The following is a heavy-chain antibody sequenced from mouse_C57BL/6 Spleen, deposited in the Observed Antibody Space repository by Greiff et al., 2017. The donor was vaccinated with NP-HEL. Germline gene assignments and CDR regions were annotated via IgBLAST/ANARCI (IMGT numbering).Heavy chain of an antibody. CDR3: ARGDDPTRFAY. Sequence: VQLQQSGAELVRPGASVKLSCKASGYTFTDYYINWVKQRPGQGLEWIARIYPGSGNTYYNEKFKGKATLTAEKSSSTAYMQLSSLTSEDSAVYFCARGDDPTRFAYWGQGTLVTVSA. J-gene: IGHJ3*01. CDR2: IYPGSGNT. CDR1: GYTFTDYY. D-gene: IGHD2-3*01. V-gene: IGHV1-76*01.